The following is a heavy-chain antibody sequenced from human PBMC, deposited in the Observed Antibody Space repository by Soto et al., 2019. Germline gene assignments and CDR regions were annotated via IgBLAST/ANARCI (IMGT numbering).Heavy chain of an antibody. J-gene: IGHJ4*02. D-gene: IGHD5-18*01. V-gene: IGHV3-23*01. CDR2: ISGSGGST. CDR3: AKDQADSPMYYFDY. CDR1: GFTFSSYA. Sequence: SGGSLRLSCASSGFTFSSYAMSWVRQATGKGLEWVSAISGSGGSTYYADSVKGRFTISRDNSKNTLYLQMNSLRAEDTAVYYCAKDQADSPMYYFDYWGQGTLVTVSS.